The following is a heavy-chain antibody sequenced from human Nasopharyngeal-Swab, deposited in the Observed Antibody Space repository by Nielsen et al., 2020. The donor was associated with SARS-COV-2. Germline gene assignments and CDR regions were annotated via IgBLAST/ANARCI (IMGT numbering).Heavy chain of an antibody. CDR1: GFTFNNYN. J-gene: IGHJ6*02. CDR2: ISSSSSYI. D-gene: IGHD3-3*01. Sequence: GESLKISCAASGFTFNNYNFNWVRQAPGKGLEWVSPISSSSSYIYYADSVKGRFTISRDNAKNSLYLQMNSLRAEDTAMYYCARDGLDYDFWSAYFMDVWGQGTTVTVSS. V-gene: IGHV3-21*01. CDR3: ARDGLDYDFWSAYFMDV.